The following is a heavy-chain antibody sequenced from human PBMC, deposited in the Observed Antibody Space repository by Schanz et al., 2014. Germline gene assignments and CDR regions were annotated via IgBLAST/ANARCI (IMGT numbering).Heavy chain of an antibody. V-gene: IGHV3-11*04. CDR1: GFTFRDYQ. J-gene: IGHJ6*02. D-gene: IGHD1-26*01. Sequence: QVQLVESGGGVVQPGRSLRLSCTASGFTFRDYQMTWIRQAPGKGLEWVSYITSGSAKFYADSVKGRFTTSRDNSKNTMYLQMNSLRAEDTAVYYCVKDLQRELLRDDHYYGMDVWGQGTTVTVSS. CDR2: ITSGSAK. CDR3: VKDLQRELLRDDHYYGMDV.